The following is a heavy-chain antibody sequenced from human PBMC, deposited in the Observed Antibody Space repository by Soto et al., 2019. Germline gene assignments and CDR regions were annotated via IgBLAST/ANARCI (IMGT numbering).Heavy chain of an antibody. Sequence: SETLSLTFTVSGGSISSGGYSWSWIRQHPGKGLEWIGYIYHSGSTYYNPSLKSRVTISVDTSKNQFSLKLSSVTAADTAVYYCARGRAVAGTRNYGMDVWGQGTTVTVSS. V-gene: IGHV4-31*03. CDR3: ARGRAVAGTRNYGMDV. J-gene: IGHJ6*02. D-gene: IGHD6-19*01. CDR2: IYHSGST. CDR1: GGSISSGGYS.